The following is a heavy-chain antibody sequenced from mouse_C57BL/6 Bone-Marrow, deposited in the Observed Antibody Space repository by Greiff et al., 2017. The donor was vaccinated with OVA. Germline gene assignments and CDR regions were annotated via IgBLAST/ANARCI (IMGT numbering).Heavy chain of an antibody. J-gene: IGHJ2*01. CDR1: GYTFTSYW. D-gene: IGHD1-1*01. CDR3: ARRYYGLYYFDY. V-gene: IGHV1-7*01. Sequence: QVQLQQSGAELAKPGASVKLSCKASGYTFTSYWMHWVKQRPGQGLEWIGYINPSSGYTKYNQKFKDKATLTADKSSSTACMQLRSLTYEDSAVYYCARRYYGLYYFDYWGQGTTLTVSS. CDR2: INPSSGYT.